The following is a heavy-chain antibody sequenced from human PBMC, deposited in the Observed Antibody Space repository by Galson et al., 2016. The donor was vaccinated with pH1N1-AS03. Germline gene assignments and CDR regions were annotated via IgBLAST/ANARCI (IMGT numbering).Heavy chain of an antibody. Sequence: SLRLSCAASGFTFSSYAMSWVRQAPGKGLEWVSAISGRGDSTYYADSVKGRFTISRDNSKNTLYLQMNSLRAEDTAVYYCPKDKSYGDYPSWFDPWGQGTLVTVSS. CDR1: GFTFSSYA. J-gene: IGHJ5*02. V-gene: IGHV3-23*01. CDR3: PKDKSYGDYPSWFDP. D-gene: IGHD4-17*01. CDR2: ISGRGDST.